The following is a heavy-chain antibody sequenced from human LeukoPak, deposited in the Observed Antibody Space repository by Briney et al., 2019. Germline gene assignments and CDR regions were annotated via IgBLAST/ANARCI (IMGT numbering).Heavy chain of an antibody. J-gene: IGHJ6*03. CDR2: IISIFGAA. D-gene: IGHD2-2*01. Sequence: AVTVTLKCAGCTFSSYTFSLVRQPPAQGIEWVGVIISIFGAANDAQKFQGRVTITADESTSTAYMELSSLRSEDTAVYYCARAPLSSTGYYMDVWGKGTTVTVSS. CDR3: ARAPLSSTGYYMDV. CDR1: GCTFSSYT. V-gene: IGHV1-69*13.